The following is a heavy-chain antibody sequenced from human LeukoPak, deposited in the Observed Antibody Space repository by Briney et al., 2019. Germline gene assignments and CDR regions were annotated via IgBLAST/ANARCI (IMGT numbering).Heavy chain of an antibody. Sequence: SETLSLTCTVSGGSISSYYWSWIRQPPGKGLEWIGYIYYSGSTNYNPSLKSRVTISVDTSKNQSSLKLSSVTAADTAVYYCASGGGIDAFDIWGQGTMVTVSS. V-gene: IGHV4-59*01. CDR1: GGSISSYY. J-gene: IGHJ3*02. CDR2: IYYSGST. CDR3: ASGGGIDAFDI. D-gene: IGHD3-16*01.